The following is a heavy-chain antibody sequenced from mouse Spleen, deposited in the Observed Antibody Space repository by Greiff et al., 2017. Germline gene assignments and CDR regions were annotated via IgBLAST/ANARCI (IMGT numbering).Heavy chain of an antibody. Sequence: VKLMESGPELVRPGVSVKISCKGSGYTFTDYAMHWVKQSHAKSLEWIGVISTYYGNTNYNQKFKGKATMTVDKSSSTAYMELARLTSEDSAIYYCARDYDYPYYAMDYWGQGTSVTVSS. CDR3: ARDYDYPYYAMDY. D-gene: IGHD2-4*01. J-gene: IGHJ4*01. V-gene: IGHV1-67*01. CDR2: ISTYYGNT. CDR1: GYTFTDYA.